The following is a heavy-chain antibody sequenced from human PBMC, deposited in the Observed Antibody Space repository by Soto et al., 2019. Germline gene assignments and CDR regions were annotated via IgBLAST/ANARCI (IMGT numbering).Heavy chain of an antibody. CDR1: GGSISSSSYY. Sequence: SETLSLTCTFSGGSISSSSYYWGWIRQPPGKGLEWIGSIYYSGSTYYNPSLKSRVTISVDTSKNQFPLKLSSVTAADTAVYYCAGYDFWSGYGMDVWGQGTTVTVSS. D-gene: IGHD3-3*01. CDR3: AGYDFWSGYGMDV. CDR2: IYYSGST. V-gene: IGHV4-39*01. J-gene: IGHJ6*02.